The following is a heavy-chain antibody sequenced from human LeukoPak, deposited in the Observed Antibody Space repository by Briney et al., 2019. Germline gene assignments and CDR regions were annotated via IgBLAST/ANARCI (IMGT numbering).Heavy chain of an antibody. V-gene: IGHV1-2*02. CDR1: GYTFTGYY. CDR2: INPNSGGT. Sequence: ASVKVSCKASGYTFTGYYMHWVRQAPGQGLEWMGWINPNSGGTNYAQKFQGRVTMTRDTPISTAYMELSRLRSDDTAVYYCARDEYCSSTSCRGYYYYYMDVWGKGTTVTISS. D-gene: IGHD2-2*01. J-gene: IGHJ6*03. CDR3: ARDEYCSSTSCRGYYYYYMDV.